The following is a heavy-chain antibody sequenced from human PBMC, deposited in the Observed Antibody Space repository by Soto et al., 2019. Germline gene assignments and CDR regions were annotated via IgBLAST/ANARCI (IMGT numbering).Heavy chain of an antibody. CDR1: GFGFVIAW. CDR3: TIDWGDSSGYYGPYYYYGMDV. D-gene: IGHD3-22*01. J-gene: IGHJ6*02. Sequence: ERSVRRSCVASGFGFVIAWMSEDRHAPKQGRGWLCRIKSKTIDGTTDYAAPVKSRFTISRDDSKNTLYLQMNSLNTEDTAVYYCTIDWGDSSGYYGPYYYYGMDVWGQGTTVTVSS. V-gene: IGHV3-15*01. CDR2: IKSKTIDGTT.